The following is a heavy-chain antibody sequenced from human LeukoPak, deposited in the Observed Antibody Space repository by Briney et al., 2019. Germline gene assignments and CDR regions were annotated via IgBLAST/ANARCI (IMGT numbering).Heavy chain of an antibody. Sequence: PSETLSLTCTVSGGSISSYYWSWIRQPAGKGLEWIGRIYTSGSTNYNPSLKSRVTMSVDTSKNQFSLKLSSVTAADTAVYYCAVELGYCSSTSCPLGYWGQGTLVTVSS. CDR1: GGSISSYY. CDR3: AVELGYCSSTSCPLGY. CDR2: IYTSGST. D-gene: IGHD2-2*01. V-gene: IGHV4-4*07. J-gene: IGHJ4*02.